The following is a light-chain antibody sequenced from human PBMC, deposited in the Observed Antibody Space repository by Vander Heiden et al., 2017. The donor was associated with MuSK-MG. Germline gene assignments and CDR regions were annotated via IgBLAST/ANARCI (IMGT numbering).Light chain of an antibody. CDR2: GAS. Sequence: EIVMTQSPATLSVSPGERATPSCRASQSVSSNLAWYQQKPGQAPRLLIYGASIRATGIPARFSGSGSGTEFTLTISSLQSEDFAVYYCQQYNNWPPKFTFGPGTKVDIK. J-gene: IGKJ3*01. CDR1: QSVSSN. V-gene: IGKV3D-15*01. CDR3: QQYNNWPPKFT.